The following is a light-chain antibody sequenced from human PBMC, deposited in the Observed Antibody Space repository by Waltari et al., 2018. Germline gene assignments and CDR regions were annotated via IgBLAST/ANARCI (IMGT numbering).Light chain of an antibody. CDR2: DTS. J-gene: IGKJ1*01. Sequence: IVLTQSPATLSLSPGERVTLSCRASQGVSGYLAWYQQKPGQAPRLLIYDTSKRATGIPARFSGSGSGTDSTLTISSLEPEDFAVYYCLQRSLWPWTFGQGTKVEI. CDR1: QGVSGY. CDR3: LQRSLWPWT. V-gene: IGKV3-11*01.